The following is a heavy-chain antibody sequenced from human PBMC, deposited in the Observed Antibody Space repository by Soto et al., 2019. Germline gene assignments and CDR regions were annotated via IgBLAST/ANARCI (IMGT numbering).Heavy chain of an antibody. CDR2: ISYDGSDK. CDR3: AKGVVVATTYCQH. CDR1: GFTFSSYG. V-gene: IGHV3-30*18. D-gene: IGHD2-15*01. Sequence: QVQLVESGGGVVQPGRSLRLSCAASGFTFSSYGMHWVRQAPGKGLEWVAVISYDGSDKYYADSVKGRFPISRDNSNNTLYLQMDSRRAEDTAVYYCAKGVVVATTYCQHWGQGTLVTVSS. J-gene: IGHJ1*01.